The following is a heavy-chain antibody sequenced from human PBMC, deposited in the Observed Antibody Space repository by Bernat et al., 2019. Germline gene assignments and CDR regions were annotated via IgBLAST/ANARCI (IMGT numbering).Heavy chain of an antibody. J-gene: IGHJ6*02. Sequence: EVQLLESGGGLVQPGGSLRLSCTASGFTFSTYAMSWVRQAPGQGLEWVSTISAAGGNTYYADSVKGRFTISRDYSKNTVSLQMNSLRAEDTAVYYCAGGSSGSYYYYGMDVWGQGTTVTVSS. V-gene: IGHV3-23*01. D-gene: IGHD3-10*01. CDR2: ISAAGGNT. CDR3: AGGSSGSYYYYGMDV. CDR1: GFTFSTYA.